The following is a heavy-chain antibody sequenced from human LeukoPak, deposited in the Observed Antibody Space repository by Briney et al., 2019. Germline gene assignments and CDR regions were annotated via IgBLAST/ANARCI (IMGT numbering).Heavy chain of an antibody. J-gene: IGHJ6*02. V-gene: IGHV1-69*13. CDR2: IIPIFGTA. Sequence: SVKVPCKASGGTFSSYAISWVRQAPGQGREWMGGIIPIFGTANYAQKFQGGVTITADESTSTAYMELSSLRSEDTAVYYCARAWFGELPNYYYGMDVWGQGTTVTVSS. D-gene: IGHD3-10*01. CDR1: GGTFSSYA. CDR3: ARAWFGELPNYYYGMDV.